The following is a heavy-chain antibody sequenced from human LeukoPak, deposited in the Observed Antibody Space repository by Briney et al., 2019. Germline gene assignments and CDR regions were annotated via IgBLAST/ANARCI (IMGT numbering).Heavy chain of an antibody. CDR2: ISTYNGNT. D-gene: IGHD2-8*01. Sequence: ASVKVSCKASGVTFTKYAITWVRQAPGQGLEWMGWISTYNGNTNYAQKLQGRVTMTTDTSTSTAYMELRSLRSDDTAVYYCAREVNDWSDPWGQGTLVTVSS. CDR3: AREVNDWSDP. CDR1: GVTFTKYA. V-gene: IGHV1-18*01. J-gene: IGHJ5*02.